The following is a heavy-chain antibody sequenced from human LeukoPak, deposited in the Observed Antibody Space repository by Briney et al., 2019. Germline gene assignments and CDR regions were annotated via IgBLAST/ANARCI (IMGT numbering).Heavy chain of an antibody. Sequence: GGSLRLSCAASGFTFSSYAMHWVRQAPGKGLEWVAFIRYDGNYKYYADSVKGRFTLSRDTSKNTLYLQMNSLRVEDTAVYYCAKGTGASATWRYMDVWGKGTTVTVSS. CDR2: IRYDGNYK. CDR1: GFTFSSYA. V-gene: IGHV3-30*02. CDR3: AKGTGASATWRYMDV. J-gene: IGHJ6*03. D-gene: IGHD6-13*01.